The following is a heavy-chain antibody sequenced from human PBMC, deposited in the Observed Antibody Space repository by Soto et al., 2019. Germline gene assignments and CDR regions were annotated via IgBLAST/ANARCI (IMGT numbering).Heavy chain of an antibody. CDR2: IYYSGRT. CDR1: GGSISSYY. D-gene: IGHD3-10*01. CDR3: ARVWGGAFDI. J-gene: IGHJ3*02. Sequence: QVQLQESGPGLVKPSETLSLTCTVSGGSISSYYWSWIRQPPGKGLEWIGYIYYSGRTNYHPSLKSRVTISVDTSKNQFSLKLSSVTAADTAVYYCARVWGGAFDIWGQGTMVTVSS. V-gene: IGHV4-59*01.